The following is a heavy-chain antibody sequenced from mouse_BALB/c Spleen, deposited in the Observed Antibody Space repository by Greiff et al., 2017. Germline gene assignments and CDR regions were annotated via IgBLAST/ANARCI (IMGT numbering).Heavy chain of an antibody. Sequence: VQLQESGAELARPGASVKLSCKASGYTFTSYWMQWVKQRPGQGLEWIGAIYPGDGDTRYTQKFKGKATLTADKSSSTAYMQLSSLASEDSAVYYCAGIRQLGPWFAYWGQGTLVTVSA. CDR1: GYTFTSYW. CDR2: IYPGDGDT. V-gene: IGHV1-87*01. CDR3: AGIRQLGPWFAY. D-gene: IGHD3-1*01. J-gene: IGHJ3*01.